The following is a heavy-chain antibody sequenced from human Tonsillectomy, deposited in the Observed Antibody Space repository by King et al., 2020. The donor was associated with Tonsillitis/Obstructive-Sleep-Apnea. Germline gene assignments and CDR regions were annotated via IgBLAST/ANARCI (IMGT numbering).Heavy chain of an antibody. CDR1: GFTFSSYP. J-gene: IGHJ4*02. CDR3: ARGCTWTGYSQRDY. D-gene: IGHD3/OR15-3a*01. CDR2: ISYDGRNK. Sequence: VQLVESGGGVVQPGRSLRLSCAASGFTFSSYPMHWVRQAPGKGLEWVALISYDGRNKYYADSVKGRFTISRDNSKNTLYLQMNSLRAEDTAVYYCARGCTWTGYSQRDYWGQGTLVTVSS. V-gene: IGHV3-30*04.